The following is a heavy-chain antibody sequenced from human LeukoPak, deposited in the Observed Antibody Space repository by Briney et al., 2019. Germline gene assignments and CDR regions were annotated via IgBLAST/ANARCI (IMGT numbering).Heavy chain of an antibody. D-gene: IGHD4-17*01. CDR1: GGSISSYF. V-gene: IGHV4-59*08. CDR2: IYYTGST. CDR3: ARRLYGDYYFDY. J-gene: IGHJ4*02. Sequence: PSETLSLTCTVSGGSISSYFWSWIRQPPGKGLEWIGYIYYTGSTNYSPSLMSRVTISIDTSKNQFSLKLSSVTAADTAVYYCARRLYGDYYFDYWGQGILVTVSS.